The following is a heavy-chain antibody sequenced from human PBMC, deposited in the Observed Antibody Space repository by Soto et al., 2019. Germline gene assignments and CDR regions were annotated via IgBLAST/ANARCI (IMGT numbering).Heavy chain of an antibody. D-gene: IGHD6-13*01. V-gene: IGHV5-51*01. Sequence: PVASLRISCNGSGYSFTSYWIGWVRQMPGKGLEWMGIIYPGDSDTRYSPSFQGQVTISADKSISTAYLQWSSLKASDTAMYYCARESSSWSRTFYYYYYGMDVWGQGTTVTVSS. CDR2: IYPGDSDT. CDR1: GYSFTSYW. J-gene: IGHJ6*02. CDR3: ARESSSWSRTFYYYYYGMDV.